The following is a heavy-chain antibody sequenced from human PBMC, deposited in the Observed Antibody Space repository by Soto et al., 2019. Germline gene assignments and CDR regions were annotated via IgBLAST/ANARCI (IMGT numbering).Heavy chain of an antibody. CDR2: ISSSGSST. V-gene: IGHV3-11*01. D-gene: IGHD1-1*01. Sequence: QVQLVESGGGLVKPGGSLRLSCAASGFTFRDYYMTWIRQGPGKGLEGVSYISSSGSSTYYADSVKGRFTISRDNAKNSLYLHMNSLRAEDTAVYYCARDDGGTTGRQAFDIWGQGTMVTVSS. J-gene: IGHJ3*02. CDR3: ARDDGGTTGRQAFDI. CDR1: GFTFRDYY.